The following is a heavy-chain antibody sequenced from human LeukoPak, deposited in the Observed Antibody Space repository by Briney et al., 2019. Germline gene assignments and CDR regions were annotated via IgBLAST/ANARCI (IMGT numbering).Heavy chain of an antibody. D-gene: IGHD2-15*01. J-gene: IGHJ5*02. Sequence: ASVKVSCKASGYTFTSYGISWVRQAPGQGLEWMGWISAYNGNTNYAQKLQGRVTMTTDTSTSTAYMELRSLRSDDTAVYYCARTPIVVVVAATSRFDPWGQGTLVTASS. V-gene: IGHV1-18*01. CDR1: GYTFTSYG. CDR3: ARTPIVVVVAATSRFDP. CDR2: ISAYNGNT.